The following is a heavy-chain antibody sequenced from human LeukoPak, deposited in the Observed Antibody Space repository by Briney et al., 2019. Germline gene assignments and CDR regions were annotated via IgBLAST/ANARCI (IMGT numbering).Heavy chain of an antibody. J-gene: IGHJ4*02. CDR3: ARDQLGGYYYFDY. V-gene: IGHV3-30*04. Sequence: GGSLRLSCAASGFTFSSYAMHWVRQAPGKGLEWVAVISYDGSNKYYADSVKGRFTISRDNSKNTLYLQMNSLRAEDTAVYYCARDQLGGYYYFDYWGQGTLVTVSA. CDR2: ISYDGSNK. D-gene: IGHD3-10*01. CDR1: GFTFSSYA.